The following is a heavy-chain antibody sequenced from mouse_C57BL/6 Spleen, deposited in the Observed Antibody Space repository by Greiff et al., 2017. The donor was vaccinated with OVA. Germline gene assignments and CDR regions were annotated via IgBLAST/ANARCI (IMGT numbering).Heavy chain of an antibody. CDR2: IDPSDSYT. CDR3: ARGYSSGYPAWFAY. D-gene: IGHD3-2*02. J-gene: IGHJ3*01. Sequence: QVQLQQPGAELVMPGASVKLSCKASGYTFTSYWMHWVKQRPGQGLEWIGEIDPSDSYTNYNQKFKGKSTLTVDKSSSTAYMQLSSLTSEDSAVYYCARGYSSGYPAWFAYWGQGTLVTVSA. CDR1: GYTFTSYW. V-gene: IGHV1-69*01.